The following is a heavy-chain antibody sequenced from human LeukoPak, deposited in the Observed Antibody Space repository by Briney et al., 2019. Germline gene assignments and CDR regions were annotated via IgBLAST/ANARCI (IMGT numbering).Heavy chain of an antibody. CDR3: SKEVENTSGWYSHFDY. CDR1: GFTFSSYT. J-gene: IGHJ4*02. D-gene: IGHD6-19*01. V-gene: IGHV3-21*01. CDR2: ISTSSSYI. Sequence: GGSLRLSCAASGFTFSSYTMNWVRQAPGKGLEWVSSISTSSSYIYYADSVKGRFTISRDNAKNSLYLQMNSLRAEDTAVYYCSKEVENTSGWYSHFDYWGQGALVTVSS.